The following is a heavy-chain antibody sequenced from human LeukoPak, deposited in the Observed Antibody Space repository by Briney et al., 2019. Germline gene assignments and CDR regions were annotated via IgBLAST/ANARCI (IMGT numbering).Heavy chain of an antibody. Sequence: GGSLRLSCAASGFTFSSYWMGWVRQGPGKGLERVANIKQDGSERYYLDSVKGRSTISRDNAKNSLYLEMNSLRVEDTAVYYCARDKSVGATPLDYWGQGTLVTVSS. V-gene: IGHV3-7*05. J-gene: IGHJ4*02. CDR3: ARDKSVGATPLDY. CDR1: GFTFSSYW. CDR2: IKQDGSER. D-gene: IGHD1-26*01.